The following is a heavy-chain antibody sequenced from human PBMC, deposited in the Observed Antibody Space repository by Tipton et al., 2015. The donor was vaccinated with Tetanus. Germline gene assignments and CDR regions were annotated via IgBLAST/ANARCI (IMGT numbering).Heavy chain of an antibody. D-gene: IGHD3-22*01. CDR3: ARRGDYVFYYESSGYLWGAAFDI. CDR2: IYYSGST. V-gene: IGHV4-39*01. Sequence: GLVKPSETLSLTCTVSGGSISSSDYYWGWVRQSPGKGLEWVGSIYYSGSTYYSPSLRSRVTMSVDTSRNQLSLNLSSVAAADTAVYYCARRGDYVFYYESSGYLWGAAFDIWGQGTMVSVSA. CDR1: GGSISSSDYY. J-gene: IGHJ3*02.